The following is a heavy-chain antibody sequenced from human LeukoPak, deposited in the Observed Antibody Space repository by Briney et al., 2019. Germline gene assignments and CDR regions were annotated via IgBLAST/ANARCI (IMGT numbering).Heavy chain of an antibody. D-gene: IGHD4/OR15-4a*01. CDR2: IYYSGGT. CDR1: GGSISSYY. Sequence: SETLSLTCTVSGGSISSYYWSWIRQPPGKGLEWIGYIYYSGGTNYNPSLKSRITISVDMSKNQFSLKLSSVTAADTAVYYCARLNPGANDAFDIWGQGTMATVSS. V-gene: IGHV4-59*08. CDR3: ARLNPGANDAFDI. J-gene: IGHJ3*02.